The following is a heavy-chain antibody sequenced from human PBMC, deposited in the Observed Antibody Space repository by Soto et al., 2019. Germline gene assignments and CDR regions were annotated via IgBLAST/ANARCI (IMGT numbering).Heavy chain of an antibody. Sequence: GESLKISCKASGYSFSSYWIGWVRQTPGKGLEWMGFMYLDDSYTRYSPSFQGQVTISGDKSISTAYLQWSSLRASDTAMYYCASRKGTTDAFDIWGQGTLVTVSS. V-gene: IGHV5-51*01. D-gene: IGHD1-1*01. CDR1: GYSFSSYW. CDR3: ASRKGTTDAFDI. CDR2: MYLDDSYT. J-gene: IGHJ3*02.